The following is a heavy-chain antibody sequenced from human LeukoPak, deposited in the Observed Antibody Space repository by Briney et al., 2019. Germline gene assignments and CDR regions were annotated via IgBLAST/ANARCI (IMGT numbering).Heavy chain of an antibody. CDR1: GFTLSRYG. CDR2: IRGSDGGT. Sequence: GGSLRLSCEVSGFTLSRYGMSWVRQAPGKGLEWVSGIRGSDGGTDYAESVKGRFSISRDNSKNTVYLRMNSLRAEDTAVYSCVKSLTGDFDYWGQGTLVTVSS. J-gene: IGHJ4*02. CDR3: VKSLTGDFDY. D-gene: IGHD7-27*01. V-gene: IGHV3-23*01.